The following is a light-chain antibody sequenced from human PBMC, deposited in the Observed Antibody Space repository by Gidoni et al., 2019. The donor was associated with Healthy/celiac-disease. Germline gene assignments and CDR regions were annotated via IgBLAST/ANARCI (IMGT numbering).Light chain of an antibody. J-gene: IGKJ4*01. CDR2: DAS. Sequence: DIQMTQPPSSLSASVGDRVTITCQASQDINKYLNWYEQKPGKAPKLLIYDASNLETGVPSRFSGSGSGTDFTFTISSLQPEDIAIYYCQQYDNLPLTFXGXTKVEIK. CDR1: QDINKY. V-gene: IGKV1-33*01. CDR3: QQYDNLPLT.